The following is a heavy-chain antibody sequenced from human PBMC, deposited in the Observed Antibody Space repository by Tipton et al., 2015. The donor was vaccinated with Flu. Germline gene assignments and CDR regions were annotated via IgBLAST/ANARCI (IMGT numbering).Heavy chain of an antibody. J-gene: IGHJ4*02. D-gene: IGHD3-10*01. CDR1: GCSISSYY. V-gene: IGHV4-59*01. Sequence: TLSLTCTVSGCSISSYYWSWIRQPPGKGLEWIGYIYYSGSTNYNPSLKSRVTISVDTSKNQFSLKLSSVTAADTAVYYCARGVVRYHFDYWGQGTLVTVSS. CDR2: IYYSGST. CDR3: ARGVVRYHFDY.